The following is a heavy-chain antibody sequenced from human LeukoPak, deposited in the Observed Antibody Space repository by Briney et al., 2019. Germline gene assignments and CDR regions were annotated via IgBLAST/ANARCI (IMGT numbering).Heavy chain of an antibody. V-gene: IGHV5-51*01. J-gene: IGHJ3*02. Sequence: GESLKISCKGYGYSFTNYWIGWVRQTPGKGPEWMGIIHPTDSETRYSPSFQGQITMSADKSINTAYLQWSSLKASDTAIYYCVRFLNHVFEIWGQGTVVTVSS. CDR2: IHPTDSET. CDR3: VRFLNHVFEI. CDR1: GYSFTNYW.